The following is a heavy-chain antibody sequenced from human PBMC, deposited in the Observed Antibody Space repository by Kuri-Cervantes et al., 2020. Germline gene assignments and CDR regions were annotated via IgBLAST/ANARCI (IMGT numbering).Heavy chain of an antibody. CDR3: ARAGGYLRPGWFDP. CDR1: GYTFTGYY. D-gene: IGHD5-18*01. V-gene: IGHV1-2*02. J-gene: IGHJ5*02. CDR2: INPNSGGT. Sequence: ASVKVSCKASGYTFTGYYMHWVRQAPGQGLEWMGWINPNSGGTNYAQKFQGRATMTRDTSISTAYMELSRLRTDATAVYYCARAGGYLRPGWFDPWGQGTLVTVSS.